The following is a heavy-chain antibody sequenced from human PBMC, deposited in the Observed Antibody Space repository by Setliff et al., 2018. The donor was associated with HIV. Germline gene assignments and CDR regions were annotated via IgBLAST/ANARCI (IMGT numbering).Heavy chain of an antibody. V-gene: IGHV4-39*07. CDR1: DDSISRSSYY. J-gene: IGHJ6*03. Sequence: PSETLSLTCTVTDDSISRSSYYWAWIRQSPGKGLEWIGSIYYSGSTYYNPSLKSRVTISVVTSKKQFSLKLRSVTAADTAVYYCARVPWGGRGEYYYYYMDVWGKGTTVTVSS. CDR3: ARVPWGGRGEYYYYYMDV. CDR2: IYYSGST. D-gene: IGHD3-16*01.